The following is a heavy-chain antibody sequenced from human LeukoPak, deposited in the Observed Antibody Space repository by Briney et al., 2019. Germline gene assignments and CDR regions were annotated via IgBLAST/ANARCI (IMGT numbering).Heavy chain of an antibody. D-gene: IGHD3-10*02. CDR1: TFTFSNYG. V-gene: IGHV3-30*02. J-gene: IGHJ6*03. CDR2: IQYDGSDK. CDR3: AKDGVMFASLIYWYMDV. Sequence: GGSLRLSCAASTFTFSNYGMHWVRQAPGKGLEWLAFIQYDGSDKYYADSVKGRFTISRDNSKNTLYLQMNSLRIEDTAVFYCAKDGVMFASLIYWYMDVWSRGTTVTVSS.